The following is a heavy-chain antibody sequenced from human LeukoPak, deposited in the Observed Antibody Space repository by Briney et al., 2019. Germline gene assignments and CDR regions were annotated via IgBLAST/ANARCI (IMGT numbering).Heavy chain of an antibody. V-gene: IGHV3-21*01. J-gene: IGHJ4*02. Sequence: PGGSLRLSCAASGFTFSSYSMNWVRQAPGKGLEWVSSISSSSSYIYYADSLKGRFTISRDNAKNSLYLQMNSLRAEDTAVYYCARDDSGSYYTTGRFDYWGQGTLVTVSS. CDR3: ARDDSGSYYTTGRFDY. D-gene: IGHD1-26*01. CDR2: ISSSSSYI. CDR1: GFTFSSYS.